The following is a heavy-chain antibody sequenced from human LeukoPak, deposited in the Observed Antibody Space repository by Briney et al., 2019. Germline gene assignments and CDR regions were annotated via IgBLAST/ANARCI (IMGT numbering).Heavy chain of an antibody. CDR2: INPSGGST. D-gene: IGHD3-3*01. J-gene: IGHJ4*02. CDR1: GYTFTSYY. Sequence: GASVKVSCKASGYTFTSYYMHWVRQAPGQGLEWMGIINPSGGSTSYAQKFQGRVTMTRDTSTSTVYMELSSLRSEDTAVYYCARGAPYYDFWSGYSPEYYFDYWGQGTLVTVSS. V-gene: IGHV1-46*01. CDR3: ARGAPYYDFWSGYSPEYYFDY.